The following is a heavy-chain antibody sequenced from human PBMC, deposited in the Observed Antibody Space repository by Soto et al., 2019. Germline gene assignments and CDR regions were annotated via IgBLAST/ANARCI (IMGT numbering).Heavy chain of an antibody. CDR3: ARMGYCSGGSCYSGWFDP. J-gene: IGHJ5*02. D-gene: IGHD2-15*01. CDR1: GGSISSGGYY. CDR2: IYYSGST. Sequence: QVQLQESGPGLVKPSQTLSLTCTVSGGSISSGGYYWSWIRQHPGKGLEWIGYIYYSGSTYYNPSLKGRVTISVDTSKNQFSLKLSSVTAADTAVYYCARMGYCSGGSCYSGWFDPWGQGTLVTVSS. V-gene: IGHV4-31*03.